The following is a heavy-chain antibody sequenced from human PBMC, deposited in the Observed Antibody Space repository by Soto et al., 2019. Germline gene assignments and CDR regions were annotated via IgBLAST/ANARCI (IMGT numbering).Heavy chain of an antibody. V-gene: IGHV1-18*01. D-gene: IGHD5-18*01. CDR2: ISGYNGQT. J-gene: IGHJ6*02. CDR1: GYTFTTYS. Sequence: QIQLVQSGPEVKKPGASVEVSCKASGYTFTTYSISWVRQAPGQGLEWMGWISGYNGQTNYAQKFRGRVTITTDTSTGTAYMEMRSLRSDDTATYYCARDGRKELWVEGLNAMDVWGQGTTVTVSS. CDR3: ARDGRKELWVEGLNAMDV.